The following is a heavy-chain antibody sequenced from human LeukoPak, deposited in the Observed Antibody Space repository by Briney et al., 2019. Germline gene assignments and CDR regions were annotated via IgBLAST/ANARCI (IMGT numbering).Heavy chain of an antibody. V-gene: IGHV4-30-4*01. CDR1: GGSISSGDYY. Sequence: SQTLSLTCTVSGGSISSGDYYWSWLRQPPGKGLEWIGYIYYSGSTYYNPSLKSRVTISVDTSKNQFSLKLSSVTAADTAVYYCARGSPRGWSIDYWGQGTLVTVSS. D-gene: IGHD6-19*01. CDR3: ARGSPRGWSIDY. J-gene: IGHJ4*02. CDR2: IYYSGST.